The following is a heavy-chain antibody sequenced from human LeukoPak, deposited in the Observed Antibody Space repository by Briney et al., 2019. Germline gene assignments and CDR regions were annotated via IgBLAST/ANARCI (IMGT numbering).Heavy chain of an antibody. D-gene: IGHD3-22*01. J-gene: IGHJ4*02. CDR3: ARLRYDSGGYYPPNYYFDY. V-gene: IGHV4-30-4*08. Sequence: PSETLSLTCTVSGGSISSGGYYWSWIRQHRGKGLEWIGYIWYSGSTYSNPSLKSRVTISVDTSKNQFSLKLSSVTAADTAVYYCARLRYDSGGYYPPNYYFDYWGQGTLVTVSS. CDR2: IWYSGST. CDR1: GGSISSGGYY.